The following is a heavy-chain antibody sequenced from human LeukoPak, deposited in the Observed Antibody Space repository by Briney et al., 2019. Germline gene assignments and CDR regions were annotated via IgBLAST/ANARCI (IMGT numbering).Heavy chain of an antibody. J-gene: IGHJ3*02. Sequence: PSETLSLTCAVYGGSFSGYYWSWIRQPPGKGLEWMVEINHSGSTNYNPSLKSRVTISVDTSKNPFSLKLSSVTAADTAVYYCAREPSGYSYGPDAFDIWGQGTMVTVSS. CDR2: INHSGST. CDR3: AREPSGYSYGPDAFDI. V-gene: IGHV4-34*01. D-gene: IGHD5-18*01. CDR1: GGSFSGYY.